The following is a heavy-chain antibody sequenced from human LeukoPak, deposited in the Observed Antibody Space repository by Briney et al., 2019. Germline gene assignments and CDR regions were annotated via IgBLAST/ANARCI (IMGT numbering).Heavy chain of an antibody. J-gene: IGHJ4*02. D-gene: IGHD3-3*02. CDR3: ARGHPFYRTYFDY. V-gene: IGHV6-1*01. CDR1: GDSVSSDSAA. CDR2: TYYRSKWYN. Sequence: SQTLSLTCAISGDSVSSDSAAWSWIRQSPSRGLGWLGRTYYRSKWYNDYAVSVKSRITINPDTSRNQFSLQLNSVTPEDTAVYYCARGHPFYRTYFDYWGQGTLVTVSS.